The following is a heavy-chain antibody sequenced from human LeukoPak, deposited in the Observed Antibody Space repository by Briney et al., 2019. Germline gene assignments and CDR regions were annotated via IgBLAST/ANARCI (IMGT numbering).Heavy chain of an antibody. CDR2: ISGSGGST. V-gene: IGHV3-23*01. CDR3: AKGVTTGYYYYGMDV. J-gene: IGHJ6*02. Sequence: GGSLRLSCAASGFTVSSYAMSWVRQAPGKGLEWVSAISGSGGSTYYADSVKGRFTISRDNSKNTLYLQMNSLRAEDTAVYYCAKGVTTGYYYYGMDVWGQGTTVTVSS. D-gene: IGHD1-1*01. CDR1: GFTVSSYA.